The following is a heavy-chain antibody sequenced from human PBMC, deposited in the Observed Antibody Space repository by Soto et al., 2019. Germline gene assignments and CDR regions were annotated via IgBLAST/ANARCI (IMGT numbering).Heavy chain of an antibody. D-gene: IGHD5-12*01. CDR3: ARADRDGYRQPPYY. V-gene: IGHV3-30-3*01. CDR2: ISYDGSNK. CDR1: GFTFSSYA. Sequence: PGGSLRLSCAASGFTFSSYAMHWVRQAPGKGLEWVAVISYDGSNKYYADSVKGRFTISRDNSKNTLYLQMNSPRAEDTAVYYCARADRDGYRQPPYYWGQGTLVTSPQ. J-gene: IGHJ4*02.